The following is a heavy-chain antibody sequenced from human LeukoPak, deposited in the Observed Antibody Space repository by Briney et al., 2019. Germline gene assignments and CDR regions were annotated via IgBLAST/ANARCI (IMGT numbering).Heavy chain of an antibody. CDR1: GFTFSGSW. V-gene: IGHV3-7*01. Sequence: GGSLRLSCAASGFTFSGSWMSWVRPAPGQGLEWVASIHPDDSAIFYLASVRGRFTISSANASNLRFLPMNTLRADDTAVYYGAKVVDYGTTYDHWGQGALVTVSS. J-gene: IGHJ4*02. CDR2: IHPDDSAI. D-gene: IGHD1-1*01. CDR3: AKVVDYGTTYDH.